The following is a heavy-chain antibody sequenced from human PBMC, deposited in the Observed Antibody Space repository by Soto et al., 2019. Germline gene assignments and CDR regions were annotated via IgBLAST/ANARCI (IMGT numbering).Heavy chain of an antibody. V-gene: IGHV3-21*01. CDR2: IRSSSSYI. CDR1: GSTFSSYS. Sequence: EVQLVESGGGLVKPGGSLRLPCAASGSTFSSYSMTWVRKAPGRGLEWVSSIRSSSSYIYYADSVKGRFTISRDNAKNSLYLQMNSLRAEDTAVYYCARGLYYYDSSAYYSPWGQGTLVTVSS. J-gene: IGHJ5*02. D-gene: IGHD3-22*01. CDR3: ARGLYYYDSSAYYSP.